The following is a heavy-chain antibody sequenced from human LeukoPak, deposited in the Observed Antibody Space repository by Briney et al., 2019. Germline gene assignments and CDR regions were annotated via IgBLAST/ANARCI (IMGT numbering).Heavy chain of an antibody. Sequence: GASVNVSCKASGYTFTSYDINWVRQATGQGLEWMGWMNPNSGNTGYAQKFQGRVTMTRSTSISTAYMELSSLRSEDTAVYYCARGGRDTYYYDSSGYIRYWGQGTLVTVSS. J-gene: IGHJ4*02. CDR2: MNPNSGNT. CDR1: GYTFTSYD. V-gene: IGHV1-8*01. D-gene: IGHD3-22*01. CDR3: ARGGRDTYYYDSSGYIRY.